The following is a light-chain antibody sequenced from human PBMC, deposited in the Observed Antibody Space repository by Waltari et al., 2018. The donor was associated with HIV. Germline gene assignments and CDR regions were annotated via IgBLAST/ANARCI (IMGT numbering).Light chain of an antibody. J-gene: IGKJ3*01. Sequence: EIMMTQSPATLSVSPGERVPLPCRASQSINNNLAWYQQKPGQAPRLLIYDAASRATGIPARFSGSGSGTEFTLTISSLQSEDFAVYCCQQYSNWLLTFGPGTKVDI. V-gene: IGKV3-15*01. CDR2: DAA. CDR3: QQYSNWLLT. CDR1: QSINNN.